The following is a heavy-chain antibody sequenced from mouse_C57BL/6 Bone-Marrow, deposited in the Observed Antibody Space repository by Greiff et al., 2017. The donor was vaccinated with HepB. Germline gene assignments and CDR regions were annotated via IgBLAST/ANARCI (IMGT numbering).Heavy chain of an antibody. CDR3: ARLGVVATPYWYFDV. J-gene: IGHJ1*03. CDR2: IHPNSGST. Sequence: VQLQQPGAELVKPGASVKLSCKASGYTFTSYWMHWVKQRPGQGLEWIGMIHPNSGSTNYNEKFKSKATLTVDKSSSTAYMQLSSLTSEDSAVYYGARLGVVATPYWYFDVWGTGTTVTVSS. D-gene: IGHD1-1*01. V-gene: IGHV1-64*01. CDR1: GYTFTSYW.